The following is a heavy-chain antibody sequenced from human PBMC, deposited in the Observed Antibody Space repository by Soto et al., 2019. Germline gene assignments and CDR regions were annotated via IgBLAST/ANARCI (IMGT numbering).Heavy chain of an antibody. CDR2: IYYSGST. CDR3: ARSDGGAEDDPTIYAFDI. Sequence: QVQLQESGPGLVKPSQTLSLTCTVSGGSISSGGYYWSWIRQHPGKGLEWIGYIYYSGSTYYNPSLKIRGTISVDTSKNQFSLKLSSVTAADTAVYDCARSDGGAEDDPTIYAFDIWGQGTMVTVSS. J-gene: IGHJ3*02. V-gene: IGHV4-31*03. CDR1: GGSISSGGYY. D-gene: IGHD5-12*01.